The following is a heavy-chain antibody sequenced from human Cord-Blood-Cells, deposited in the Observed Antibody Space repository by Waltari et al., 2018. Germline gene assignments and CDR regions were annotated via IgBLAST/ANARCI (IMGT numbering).Heavy chain of an antibody. J-gene: IGHJ4*02. Sequence: QVQLVQSGAEVKKPGASVKVSCQASGYTFTSYALNWVRQATGQGLEWMGWMNPNGVNTGYARKFQGRVTITRTTSISTAYMGLSRLRSEDTAVYYCARALGAALVDYWGQGTLVTVSS. CDR2: MNPNGVNT. CDR3: ARALGAALVDY. D-gene: IGHD6-6*01. CDR1: GYTFTSYA. V-gene: IGHV1-8*03.